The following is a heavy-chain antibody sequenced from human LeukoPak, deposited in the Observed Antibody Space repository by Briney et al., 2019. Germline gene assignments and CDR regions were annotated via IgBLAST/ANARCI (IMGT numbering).Heavy chain of an antibody. CDR3: ARELWYYYDSSGSYYYYYMDV. CDR2: IYTSGST. J-gene: IGHJ6*03. V-gene: IGHV4-4*07. CDR1: GGSISSYY. Sequence: PSETLSLTCTVSGGSISSYYWSWIRQPAGKGLEWIGRIYTSGSTNYNPSLKSRVTVSVDTSKNQFSLKLSSVTAADTAVYYCARELWYYYDSSGSYYYYYMDVWGKGTTVTVSS. D-gene: IGHD3-22*01.